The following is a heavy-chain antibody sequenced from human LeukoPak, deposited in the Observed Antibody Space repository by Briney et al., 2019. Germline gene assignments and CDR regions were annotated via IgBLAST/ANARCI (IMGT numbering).Heavy chain of an antibody. CDR1: GYSFTSHW. V-gene: IGHV5-51*01. CDR2: IYPGDSDT. D-gene: IGHD3-10*01. J-gene: IGHJ3*02. Sequence: GESLKISCKGSGYSFTSHWIGWVRQKPGKGLEWMGVIYPGDSDTRYSPSFQGQVTISADKSISTAYLQWSSLKASDTGMYYCARDLRITQAVAFDIWGQGTMVTVSS. CDR3: ARDLRITQAVAFDI.